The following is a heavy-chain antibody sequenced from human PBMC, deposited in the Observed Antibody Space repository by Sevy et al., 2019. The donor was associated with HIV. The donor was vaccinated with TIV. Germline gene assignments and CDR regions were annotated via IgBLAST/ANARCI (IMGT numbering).Heavy chain of an antibody. CDR1: RFSFNGYG. Sequence: GGSLRLSCAASRFSFNGYGMHWVRQAPGKGLEWVAFIRYDGSNKYYAYSVKGRFTISRDDSKNTLYLQMNSLRAEDTALYYCARSTPAFCTGGVCFNWFDPWGQGTLVTVSS. CDR2: IRYDGSNK. J-gene: IGHJ5*02. D-gene: IGHD2-8*02. CDR3: ARSTPAFCTGGVCFNWFDP. V-gene: IGHV3-30*02.